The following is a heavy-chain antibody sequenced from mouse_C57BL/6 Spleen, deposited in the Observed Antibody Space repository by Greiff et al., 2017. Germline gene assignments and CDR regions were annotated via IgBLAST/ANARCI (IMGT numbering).Heavy chain of an antibody. J-gene: IGHJ2*01. CDR3: ARGDYLDY. CDR2: ISDGGSYT. V-gene: IGHV5-4*03. Sequence: EVMLVESGGGLVKPGGSLKLSCAASGFTFSSYAMSWVRQTPEKRLEWVATISDGGSYTYYPDNVKGRFTISRDNAKNNLYLQMSHLKSEDTAMYYCARGDYLDYWGQGTTLTVSS. CDR1: GFTFSSYA.